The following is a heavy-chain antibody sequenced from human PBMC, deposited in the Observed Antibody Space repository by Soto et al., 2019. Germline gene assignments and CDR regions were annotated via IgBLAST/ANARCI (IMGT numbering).Heavy chain of an antibody. CDR3: TTSAGIAAAGRYYYYYGMDV. V-gene: IGHV3-15*07. CDR1: GFTFSNAW. J-gene: IGHJ6*02. Sequence: EVQLVESGGGLVKPGGSLRLSCAASGFTFSNAWMNWVRQAPGKGLEWVGRIKSKTDGGTTDYAAPVKCRFTISRDDSKNTLYLQMNSLKTEDTAVYYCTTSAGIAAAGRYYYYYGMDVWGQGTTVTVSS. D-gene: IGHD6-13*01. CDR2: IKSKTDGGTT.